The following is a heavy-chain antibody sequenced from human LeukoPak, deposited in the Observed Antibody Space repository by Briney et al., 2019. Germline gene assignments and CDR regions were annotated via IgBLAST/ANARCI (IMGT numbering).Heavy chain of an antibody. Sequence: GGSLRLSCAASGFTFSDYYMSWIRQAPGKGLEWVSYISSSSSYTNYTDSVKGRFTISRDNAKNSLYLQMNSLRAEDTAVYYCASMYSSGWYAHTGYWGQGTLGTVSS. CDR1: GFTFSDYY. CDR3: ASMYSSGWYAHTGY. CDR2: ISSSSSYT. V-gene: IGHV3-11*06. J-gene: IGHJ4*02. D-gene: IGHD6-19*01.